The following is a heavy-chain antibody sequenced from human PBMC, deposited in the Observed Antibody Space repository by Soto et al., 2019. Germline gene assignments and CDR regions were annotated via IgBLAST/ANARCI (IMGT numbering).Heavy chain of an antibody. CDR1: GGSISRGDHY. D-gene: IGHD2-2*01. Sequence: SETLSITCTVSGGSISRGDHYWSWIRQHPGKGLEWLGYIYYSGSTFYNPSLKSRVTISIDTSKNQLSLKLSSVTAADTAVYYCATWTKYQSDYYYYALDVWGQGTTVTVSS. J-gene: IGHJ6*02. CDR2: IYYSGST. CDR3: ATWTKYQSDYYYYALDV. V-gene: IGHV4-31*03.